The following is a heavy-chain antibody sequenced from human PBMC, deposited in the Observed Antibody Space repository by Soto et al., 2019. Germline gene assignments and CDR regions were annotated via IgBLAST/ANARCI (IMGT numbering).Heavy chain of an antibody. V-gene: IGHV3-23*01. CDR3: AKEHGYSSTWFEFDY. D-gene: IGHD6-13*01. CDR1: GFTFSSYA. Sequence: EVQLLESGGGLVQPGGSLRLSCAASGFTFSSYAMSWVHQAPGKGLEWVSAISGSGGSTDYADSVKGRFTISRDNSKNTLYLQMNSLRAEDTAVYYCAKEHGYSSTWFEFDYWGQGTLVTVSS. J-gene: IGHJ4*02. CDR2: ISGSGGST.